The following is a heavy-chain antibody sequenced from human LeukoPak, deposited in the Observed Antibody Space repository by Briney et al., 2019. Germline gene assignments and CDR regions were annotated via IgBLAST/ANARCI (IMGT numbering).Heavy chain of an antibody. CDR2: ISSSSSYI. V-gene: IGHV3-21*01. D-gene: IGHD4-17*01. J-gene: IGHJ4*02. CDR3: ARAGDYGDHPLDY. CDR1: GFTFSSYS. Sequence: NPGGSLRLSCAASGFTFSSYSMNWVRQAPGKGLEWVSSISSSSSYIYYADSVKGRFTISRDNAKSSLYLQMNSLRAEDTAVYYCARAGDYGDHPLDYWGQGTLVTVSS.